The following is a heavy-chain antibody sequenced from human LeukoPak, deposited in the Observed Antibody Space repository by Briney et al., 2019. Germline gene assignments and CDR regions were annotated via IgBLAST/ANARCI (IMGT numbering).Heavy chain of an antibody. V-gene: IGHV1-69*06. J-gene: IGHJ4*02. CDR2: IIPIFGTA. CDR3: TTTVVNGFDY. CDR1: GGTFSSYA. Sequence: SVKVSCKASGGTFSSYAISWVRQAPGQGLEWMGGIIPIFGTANYAQKFQGRVTMTEDTSTDTAYMELSSLRSEDTAVYYCTTTVVNGFDYWGQGTLVTVSS. D-gene: IGHD1-1*01.